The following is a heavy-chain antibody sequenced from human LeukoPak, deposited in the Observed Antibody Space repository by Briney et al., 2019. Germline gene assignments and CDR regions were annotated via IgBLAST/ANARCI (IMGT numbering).Heavy chain of an antibody. CDR1: GDSISSGDYY. CDR2: IHYSGST. CDR3: ARDGCSGVTCLGNWIDP. D-gene: IGHD2-15*01. Sequence: SQTLSLTCTVSGDSISSGDYYWSWIRQPPGKGLEWIGYIHYSGSTYSNPSLKSRVTISVDTSKNQISLKLSSVTAADTAVYYCARDGCSGVTCLGNWIDPWGQGTLVTVSS. J-gene: IGHJ5*02. V-gene: IGHV4-30-4*01.